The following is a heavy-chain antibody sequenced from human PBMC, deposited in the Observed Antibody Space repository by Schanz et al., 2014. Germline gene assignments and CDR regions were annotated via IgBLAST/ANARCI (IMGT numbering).Heavy chain of an antibody. CDR3: ARGGFFDSTSFDS. CDR1: GYTFTTYY. V-gene: IGHV1-46*03. D-gene: IGHD2-2*01. J-gene: IGHJ4*02. Sequence: QVQLVQSGAEVKKPGVSVKVSCKASGYTFTTYYIHWVRQAPGQGLEWMGKINPSGGSTSYAQNFQGRLAVTRDTSTSTVNMELSSLRSEDTAVYYCARGGFFDSTSFDSWGQGTLVTVSS. CDR2: INPSGGST.